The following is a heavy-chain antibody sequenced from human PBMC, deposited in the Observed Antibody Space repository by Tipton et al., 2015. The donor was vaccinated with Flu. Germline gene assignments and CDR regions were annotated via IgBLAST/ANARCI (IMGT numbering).Heavy chain of an antibody. CDR3: ARDRGWPAALDY. J-gene: IGHJ4*02. Sequence: TLSLTCTVSGDSVNYYYWNWIRQPPGKGLEWIGFIYYSGSTAYNPSLKSRVTISVDTSRNQFSLNLKSVTAADTGVYYCARDRGWPAALDYWGQGILVTVSS. CDR2: IYYSGST. V-gene: IGHV4-59*02. CDR1: GDSVNYYY. D-gene: IGHD3-10*01.